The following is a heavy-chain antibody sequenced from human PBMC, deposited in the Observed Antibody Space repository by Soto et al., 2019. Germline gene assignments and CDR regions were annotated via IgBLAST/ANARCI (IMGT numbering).Heavy chain of an antibody. CDR1: SGSMSSSNW. CDR2: IYHSGST. V-gene: IGHV4-4*02. CDR3: ATLYCSGGSCPTTRPYYYYMDV. Sequence: SETLSLTCAVSSGSMSSSNWWSWVRQPPGKGLEWIGEIYHSGSTNYNPSLKSRVTISVDKSKNQFSLKLSSVTAADTAVYYCATLYCSGGSCPTTRPYYYYMDVWGKGTTVTVSS. D-gene: IGHD2-15*01. J-gene: IGHJ6*03.